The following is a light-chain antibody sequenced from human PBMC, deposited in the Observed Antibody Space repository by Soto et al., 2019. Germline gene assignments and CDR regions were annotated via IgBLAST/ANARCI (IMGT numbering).Light chain of an antibody. CDR3: QHYFNWPYT. V-gene: IGKV3-15*01. J-gene: IGKJ2*01. Sequence: VMTQSPATLSVSPGERATLSCRASQSVSTNLAWYQQRPGQAPRLIISGAYTRATGIPARFSGSGSGTEFTLTISSLQSEDFAIYYCQHYFNWPYTFGQGTKLEIK. CDR2: GAY. CDR1: QSVSTN.